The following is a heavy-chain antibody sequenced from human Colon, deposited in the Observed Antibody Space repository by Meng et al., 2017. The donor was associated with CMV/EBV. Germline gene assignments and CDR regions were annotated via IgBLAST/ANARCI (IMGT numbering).Heavy chain of an antibody. CDR2: IYPGDSDT. V-gene: IGHV5-51*01. CDR1: GFSFTSYW. J-gene: IGHJ3*02. D-gene: IGHD3-10*01. Sequence: GESLKISCKGSGFSFTSYWIGWVRQMPGKGLEWMGIIYPGDSDTRYSPSFQGQVTISADKSISTAYLQWSSLKASDTAMYYCARQIMGGSGSDYSHDAFDIWGQGTMVTVSS. CDR3: ARQIMGGSGSDYSHDAFDI.